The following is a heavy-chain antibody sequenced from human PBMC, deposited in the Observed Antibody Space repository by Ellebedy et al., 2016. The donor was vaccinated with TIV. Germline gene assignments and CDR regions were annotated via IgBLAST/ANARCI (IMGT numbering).Heavy chain of an antibody. D-gene: IGHD4-23*01. V-gene: IGHV2-5*02. Sequence: SGPTLVXPTQTLTLTCTFSGFSLSTSGVGVGWIRQPPGKALEYLALIYWDNDKRYSPSLKSRLTITKDTSKNQVVLTVTNMDPVDTATYYCAHRLVGNSQWYWGAFDYWGQGALVTVSS. CDR1: GFSLSTSGVG. CDR2: IYWDNDK. J-gene: IGHJ4*02. CDR3: AHRLVGNSQWYWGAFDY.